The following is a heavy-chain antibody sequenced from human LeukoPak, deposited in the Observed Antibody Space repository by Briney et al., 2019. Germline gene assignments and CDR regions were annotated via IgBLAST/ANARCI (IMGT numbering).Heavy chain of an antibody. V-gene: IGHV3-66*01. J-gene: IGHJ4*02. D-gene: IGHD4-17*01. CDR1: GFTVSSNY. Sequence: RGSLRLSCAASGFTVSSNYMSWVRQAPGKGLEWVSVIYSGGSTYYADSVKGRFTISRDNSKNTLYLQMNSLRAEDTAVYYCARVGDYGDFRLDYWGQGTLVTVSS. CDR2: IYSGGST. CDR3: ARVGDYGDFRLDY.